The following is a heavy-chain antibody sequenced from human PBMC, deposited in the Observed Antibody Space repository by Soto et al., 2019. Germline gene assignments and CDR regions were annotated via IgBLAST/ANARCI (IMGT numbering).Heavy chain of an antibody. CDR1: GFTFSSYG. CDR3: ARDLYYYDSSGILGY. V-gene: IGHV3-33*01. J-gene: IGHJ4*02. Sequence: PGGSLRLSCAASGFTFSSYGMHWVRQAPGKGLEWVAVIWYDGSNKYYADSVKGRFTISRDNSKNTLYLQMNSLRAEDTAVYYCARDLYYYDSSGILGYWGQGTLVTVSS. D-gene: IGHD3-22*01. CDR2: IWYDGSNK.